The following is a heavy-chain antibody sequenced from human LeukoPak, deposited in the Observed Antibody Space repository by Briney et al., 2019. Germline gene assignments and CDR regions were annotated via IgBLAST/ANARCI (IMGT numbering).Heavy chain of an antibody. CDR1: GYTFTGYY. D-gene: IGHD4-23*01. J-gene: IGHJ5*02. V-gene: IGHV1-2*02. Sequence: ASVKVSCKTSGYTFTGYYMHWVRQAPGQGLEWMGWINPNSSVTNYAQRFQGRVTMTRDTSISAAYMELRWLTSDDTAVYYCARERGGNSPFDPRGQGTLVTVSS. CDR2: INPNSSVT. CDR3: ARERGGNSPFDP.